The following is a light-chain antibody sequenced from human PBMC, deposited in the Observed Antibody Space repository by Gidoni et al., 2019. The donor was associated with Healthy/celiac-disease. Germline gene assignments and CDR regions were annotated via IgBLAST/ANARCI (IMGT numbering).Light chain of an antibody. CDR1: QSLLHSNGYNY. J-gene: IGKJ4*01. Sequence: DMVMTQSPLSLPVTPGEPASISCRSSQSLLHSNGYNYFDWYLQKPGQSPQLLIYLGSNRASGVPDRFSGSGSGTDFTLKISRVEAEDFWVYYFMPSLQIPRTFGGGTKVELK. CDR3: MPSLQIPRT. CDR2: LGS. V-gene: IGKV2-28*01.